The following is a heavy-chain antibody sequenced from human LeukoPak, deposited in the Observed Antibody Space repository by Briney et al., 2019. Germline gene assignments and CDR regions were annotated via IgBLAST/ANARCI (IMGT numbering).Heavy chain of an antibody. D-gene: IGHD5-24*01. Sequence: PGGSLRLSCAASGFTFSSYSMNWVRQAPGKGPEWVSSIISSSSYIYYADSVKGRFTISRDNAKNSLYLQMNSLRAEDTAVYYCSRDLRGRDDYWGQGTLVSVSS. V-gene: IGHV3-21*01. CDR3: SRDLRGRDDY. J-gene: IGHJ4*02. CDR1: GFTFSSYS. CDR2: IISSSSYI.